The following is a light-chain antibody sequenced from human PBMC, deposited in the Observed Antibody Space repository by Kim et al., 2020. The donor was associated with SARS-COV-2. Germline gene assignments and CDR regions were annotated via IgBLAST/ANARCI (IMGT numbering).Light chain of an antibody. V-gene: IGLV3-1*01. CDR2: QDS. Sequence: VAPGQTASITCSGDKLGDKYACWYQQKPGQSPVLVIYQDSKRPSGIPERFSGSNSGNTATLTISGTQAMDEADYYCQAWDSSTNVVFGGGTQLTVL. CDR1: KLGDKY. CDR3: QAWDSSTNVV. J-gene: IGLJ2*01.